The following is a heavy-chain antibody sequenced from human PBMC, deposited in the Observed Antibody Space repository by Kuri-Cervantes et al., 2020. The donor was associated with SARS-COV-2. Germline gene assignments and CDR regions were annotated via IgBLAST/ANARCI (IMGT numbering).Heavy chain of an antibody. J-gene: IGHJ5*02. CDR3: AKDSGSGFWSGYWSRGELSGKHWFDP. V-gene: IGHV3-30*18. CDR1: GFTFSSYG. Sequence: LSLTCAASGFTFSSYGMRWVRQAPGKGLEWVAVISYDGSNKYYADSVKGRFTISRDNSKNTLYLQMNSLRAEDTAVYYCAKDSGSGFWSGYWSRGELSGKHWFDPWGQGTLVTVSS. CDR2: ISYDGSNK. D-gene: IGHD3-3*01.